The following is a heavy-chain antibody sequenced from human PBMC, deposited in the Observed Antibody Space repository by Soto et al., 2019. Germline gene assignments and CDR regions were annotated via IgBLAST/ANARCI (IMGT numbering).Heavy chain of an antibody. CDR1: GGSISSYY. CDR2: IYYSGST. D-gene: IGHD1-7*01. Sequence: PSDTLSLTCTVSGGSISSYYWSWIRKPPGKGLEWIGYIYYSGSTNYNPSLKSRVTISVDTSKNQFSLKLSSVTAADTAVYYCARTTTGTTYYYYHGMDVWGQGTTVTVSS. CDR3: ARTTTGTTYYYYHGMDV. J-gene: IGHJ6*02. V-gene: IGHV4-59*01.